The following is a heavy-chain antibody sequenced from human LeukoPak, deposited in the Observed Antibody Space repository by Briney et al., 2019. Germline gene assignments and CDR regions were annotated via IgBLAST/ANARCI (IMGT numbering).Heavy chain of an antibody. CDR3: AKDLPNYYESSGYPS. D-gene: IGHD3-22*01. CDR1: GFTFSSYA. Sequence: PGGSLRLSCAASGFTFSSYAMSWVRQAPGKGLEWVSAISGSGGSTYYADSVKGRFTISRDNSKNTLYLQMNSLGAEDTAVYYCAKDLPNYYESSGYPSWGQGTLVTVSS. CDR2: ISGSGGST. V-gene: IGHV3-23*01. J-gene: IGHJ5*02.